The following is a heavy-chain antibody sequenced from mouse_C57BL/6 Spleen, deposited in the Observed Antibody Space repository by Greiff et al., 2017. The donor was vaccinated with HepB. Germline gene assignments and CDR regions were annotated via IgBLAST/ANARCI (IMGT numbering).Heavy chain of an antibody. Sequence: EVQLQQSGPELVKPGASVKMSCKASGYTFTDYNMHWVKQSHGKSLEWLGYINHNNGGTSYNQKFKGKATLTVNKSSSTAYMELRSLTSEDSAVYYCARGHYYGSSNWYFDVWGTGTTVTVSS. D-gene: IGHD1-1*01. V-gene: IGHV1-22*01. J-gene: IGHJ1*03. CDR1: GYTFTDYN. CDR3: ARGHYYGSSNWYFDV. CDR2: INHNNGGT.